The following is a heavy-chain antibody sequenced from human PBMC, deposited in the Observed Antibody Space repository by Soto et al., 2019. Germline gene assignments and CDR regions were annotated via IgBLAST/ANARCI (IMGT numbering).Heavy chain of an antibody. D-gene: IGHD3-10*01. J-gene: IGHJ4*02. CDR1: GFTFSSYA. Sequence: QVQLVESGGGVVQPGRSLRLSCAASGFTFSSYAMHWVRQAPGKGLEWVAVISYDGSNKYYADSVKGRFTISRDNSKNTLYLQMNSLRAEDTAVYYCARDWLWFVWGQGTLVTVSS. CDR2: ISYDGSNK. V-gene: IGHV3-30-3*01. CDR3: ARDWLWFV.